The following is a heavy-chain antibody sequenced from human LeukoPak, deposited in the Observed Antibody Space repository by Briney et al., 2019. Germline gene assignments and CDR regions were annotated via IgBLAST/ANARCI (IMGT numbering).Heavy chain of an antibody. CDR3: AKAYIRSYPYYFDY. D-gene: IGHD1-26*01. V-gene: IGHV3-11*01. Sequence: GGSLRLSCAASGFTFSDYYMSWIRQAPGKGLEWVSYISSSGSTIYYADSVKGRFTISRDNAKNSLYLQMNSLRAEDTAVYYCAKAYIRSYPYYFDYWGQGTLVTVSS. CDR2: ISSSGSTI. J-gene: IGHJ4*02. CDR1: GFTFSDYY.